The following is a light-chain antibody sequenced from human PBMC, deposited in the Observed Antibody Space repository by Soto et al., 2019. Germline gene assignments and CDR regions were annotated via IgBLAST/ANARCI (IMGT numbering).Light chain of an antibody. J-gene: IGLJ1*01. CDR3: CSDAGRSTPFV. Sequence: QSALTQPASVSGSPGQSITISCTGTSSDVGSYNLVSWYQQHPGKAPKLMIYEVSKRPSGVSNRFSGSKSGNTASLTISGLQAEDEADYYCCSDAGRSTPFVFGTGTKVTVL. V-gene: IGLV2-23*02. CDR1: SSDVGSYNL. CDR2: EVS.